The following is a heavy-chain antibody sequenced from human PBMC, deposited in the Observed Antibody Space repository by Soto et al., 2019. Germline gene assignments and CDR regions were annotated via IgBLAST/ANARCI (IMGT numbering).Heavy chain of an antibody. J-gene: IGHJ4*02. CDR3: ARDIVAARPDYFDY. CDR2: ISRSGSTI. Sequence: PGGSLRLSCAASGFTFSSYEMNWVSQAPGKGLEWVSYISRSGSTIYYADSVKGRFTISRDNAKNSLYLQMNSLRAEDTAVYYCARDIVAARPDYFDYWGQGTLVTVSS. V-gene: IGHV3-48*03. CDR1: GFTFSSYE. D-gene: IGHD6-6*01.